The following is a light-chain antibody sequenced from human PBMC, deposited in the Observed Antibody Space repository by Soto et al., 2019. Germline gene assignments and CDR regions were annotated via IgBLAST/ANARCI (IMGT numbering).Light chain of an antibody. V-gene: IGKV3-15*01. CDR1: QSVSSN. CDR3: QQYNNWPPT. Sequence: EIVMTQSPATLSVSPGERATLSCRASQSVSSNLAWYQQKPGQAPRLLIYGASTRATGISARFSGSRSGTEFTLTISSLPSEDFAVYYCQQYNNWPPTFGQGTRLEIK. J-gene: IGKJ5*01. CDR2: GAS.